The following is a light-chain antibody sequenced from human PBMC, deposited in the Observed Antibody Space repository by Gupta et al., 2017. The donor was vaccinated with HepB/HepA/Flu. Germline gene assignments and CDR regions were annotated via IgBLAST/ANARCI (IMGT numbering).Light chain of an antibody. CDR2: GNS. J-gene: IGLJ2*01. CDR3: QSYDSSRSVVV. V-gene: IGLV1-40*01. CDR1: STNIGAGHD. Sequence: QSVLTQPPSVSWAPGHRVTSSCTGSSTNIGAGHDVHWYQQVPGTAPKLLIHGNSNRPSGVPDRFSGSKSGTSASMAIXGXQAEDEXDYYCQSYDSSRSVVVFGGGTKLTVL.